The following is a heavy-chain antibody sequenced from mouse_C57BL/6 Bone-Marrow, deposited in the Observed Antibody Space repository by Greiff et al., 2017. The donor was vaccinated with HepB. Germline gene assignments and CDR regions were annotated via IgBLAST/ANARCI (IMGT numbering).Heavy chain of an antibody. Sequence: QVQLQQSGPVLVKPGASVKMSCKASGYTFTSYWMHWVKQRPGQGLEWIGMIHPNSGSTNYNEKFKSKATLTVDKSSSTAYMQLSSLTSEDSAVYYCAREMGYYYGSSWYFDVWGTGTTVTVSS. CDR2: IHPNSGST. J-gene: IGHJ1*03. CDR3: AREMGYYYGSSWYFDV. V-gene: IGHV1-64*01. D-gene: IGHD1-1*01. CDR1: GYTFTSYW.